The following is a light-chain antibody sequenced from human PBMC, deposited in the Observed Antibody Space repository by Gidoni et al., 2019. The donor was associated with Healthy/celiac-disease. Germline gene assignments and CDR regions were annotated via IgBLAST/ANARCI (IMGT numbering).Light chain of an antibody. CDR1: QSVSSY. CDR2: DAS. CDR3: QQRSNWPLT. Sequence: EIVFTQSPATLSLSPGERATLSCRASQSVSSYLAWYQQKPGQAPRLLIYDASNWATGIPARFSGSGSGTDFTLTISSLEPEDFAVYYCQQRSNWPLTFGGGTKVEIK. J-gene: IGKJ4*01. V-gene: IGKV3-11*01.